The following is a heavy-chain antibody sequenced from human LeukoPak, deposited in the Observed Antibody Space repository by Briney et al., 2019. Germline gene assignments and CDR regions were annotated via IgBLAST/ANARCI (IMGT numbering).Heavy chain of an antibody. CDR1: GGTFSSYA. Sequence: VASVKVSCKASGGTFSSYAISWVRQAPGQGLEWMGGIIPIFGTANYAQKFQGRVTITTDESTCTAYMELSSLRSEDTAVYYCARATYRYCTNGVCYIAPDYWGQGALVTVSS. CDR2: IIPIFGTA. J-gene: IGHJ4*02. CDR3: ARATYRYCTNGVCYIAPDY. D-gene: IGHD2-8*01. V-gene: IGHV1-69*05.